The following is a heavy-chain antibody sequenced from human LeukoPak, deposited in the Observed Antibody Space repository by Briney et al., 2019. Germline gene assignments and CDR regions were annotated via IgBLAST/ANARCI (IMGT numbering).Heavy chain of an antibody. V-gene: IGHV6-1*01. Sequence: QSQTLSLTCALSGDSVSINSAGWNWIRQSPSRGLEWLGRTYYRSKWYNDYAVSVKSRITINPDTSKNQFSLQLNSVTPEDTAVYYCARDRGVRAFDVWGQGTMVTVSS. CDR3: ARDRGVRAFDV. J-gene: IGHJ3*01. CDR2: TYYRSKWYN. CDR1: GDSVSINSAG.